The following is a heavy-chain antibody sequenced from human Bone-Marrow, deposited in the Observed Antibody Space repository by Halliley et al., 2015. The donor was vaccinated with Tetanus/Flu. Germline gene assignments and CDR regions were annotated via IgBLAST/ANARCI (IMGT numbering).Heavy chain of an antibody. Sequence: SLRLSCAASGFTFSSYALSWVRQAPGKGLEWVSAISGSGDSTYYADPVKGRFTISRDNSKNTLYLQMNSLRAEDTAIYYCAKIPTQYCSGGSCYGQYFQQWGQGTQVTVSS. D-gene: IGHD2-15*01. J-gene: IGHJ1*01. V-gene: IGHV3-23*01. CDR2: ISGSGDST. CDR1: GFTFSSYA. CDR3: AKIPTQYCSGGSCYGQYFQQ.